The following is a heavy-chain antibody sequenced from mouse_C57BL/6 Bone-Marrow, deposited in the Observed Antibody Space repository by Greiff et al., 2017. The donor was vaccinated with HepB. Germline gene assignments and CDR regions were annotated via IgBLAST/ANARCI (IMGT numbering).Heavy chain of an antibody. V-gene: IGHV5-6*01. CDR1: GFTFSSYG. CDR3: ARQHGLDY. CDR2: ISSGGSYT. Sequence: EVKLMESGGDLVKPVGSLKLSCAASGFTFSSYGMSWVRQTPDKRLEWVATISSGGSYTYYPDSVKGRFTISRDNAKNTLYLQMSSLKSEDTAMYYCARQHGLDYWGQGTTLTVSS. D-gene: IGHD1-2*01. J-gene: IGHJ2*01.